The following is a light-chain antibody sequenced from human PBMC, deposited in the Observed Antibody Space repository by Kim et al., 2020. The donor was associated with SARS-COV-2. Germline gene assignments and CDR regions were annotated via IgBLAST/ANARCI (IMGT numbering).Light chain of an antibody. CDR2: EDR. Sequence: SVSPGQTAIITCSGNELGDKNVCWYQQEAGQSPVLVIYEDRKRPSGIPERVSGSNSGNTATLTISGTQAMDEADYYCQAWDSSTVVFGGGTQLTVL. V-gene: IGLV3-1*01. CDR1: ELGDKN. J-gene: IGLJ2*01. CDR3: QAWDSSTVV.